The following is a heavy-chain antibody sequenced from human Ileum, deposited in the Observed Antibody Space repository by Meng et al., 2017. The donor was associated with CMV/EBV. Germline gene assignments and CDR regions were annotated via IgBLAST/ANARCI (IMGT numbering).Heavy chain of an antibody. CDR2: LWYDGSRK. CDR1: GVPPDGYG. D-gene: IGHD3-22*01. J-gene: IGHJ4*02. V-gene: IGHV3-33*01. Sequence: SGVPPDGYGIHWVRQFPGKGLEWVAVLWYDGSRKYFADSVQGRFSIARDDSKNTVYLQMNSLRAEDTAVYYCARDNDGSSHYSQFDYWGQGTLVTVSS. CDR3: ARDNDGSSHYSQFDY.